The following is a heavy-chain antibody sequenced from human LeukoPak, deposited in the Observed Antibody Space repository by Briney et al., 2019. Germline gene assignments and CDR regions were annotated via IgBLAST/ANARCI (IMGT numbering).Heavy chain of an antibody. J-gene: IGHJ4*02. D-gene: IGHD5-24*01. Sequence: GGSLRLSCAASGFTFSNYWMRWVRQAPRRGLEWVANIKPDVSEIYYVDSVKGRFTISRDNAKNYLYLQMNSLRAGDTAVYYCARTIEMATISYFDYWGQGTLVTVSS. CDR2: IKPDVSEI. CDR3: ARTIEMATISYFDY. V-gene: IGHV3-7*01. CDR1: GFTFSNYW.